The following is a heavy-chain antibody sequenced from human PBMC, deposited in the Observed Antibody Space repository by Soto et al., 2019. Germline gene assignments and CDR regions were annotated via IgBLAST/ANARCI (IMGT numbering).Heavy chain of an antibody. CDR2: ISSSSSYS. V-gene: IGHV3-11*03. D-gene: IGHD6-19*01. CDR3: ARMRALAADGMYG. CDR1: GFSFSDYY. J-gene: IGHJ6*02. Sequence: GGSLRLSCAASGFSFSDYYMIWIRQAPGKGLKWVSYISSSSSYSNYADSVKGRFTISRDNAKNSLYLQMNSLRADDTAVYYCARMRALAADGMYGWGQGTTVTVSS.